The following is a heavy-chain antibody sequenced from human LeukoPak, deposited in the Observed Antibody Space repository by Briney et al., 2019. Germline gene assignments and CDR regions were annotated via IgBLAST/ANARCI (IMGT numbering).Heavy chain of an antibody. CDR2: IGTAGDT. Sequence: GGSLRLSCAASGFTFSSYDMHWVRQATGKGLEWVSAIGTAGDTYYPGSVKGRFTISRENAKNSLYLQMNSLRAGDTAVYYCARAYYDILTGSPHFDYWDQGTLVTVSS. CDR3: ARAYYDILTGSPHFDY. D-gene: IGHD3-9*01. CDR1: GFTFSSYD. J-gene: IGHJ4*02. V-gene: IGHV3-13*04.